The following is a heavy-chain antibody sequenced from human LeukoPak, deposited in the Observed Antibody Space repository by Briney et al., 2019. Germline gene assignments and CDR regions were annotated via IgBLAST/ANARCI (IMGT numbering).Heavy chain of an antibody. CDR1: GYTLTELS. Sequence: ASVKVSCKVSGYTLTELSMHWMRQAPGKGLEWMGGFDPEDGETIYAQKFQGRVTMTEDTSTDTAYMELSSLRSEDTAVYYCATAYTIFGVVTPTTNWFDPWGQGTLVTVSS. D-gene: IGHD3-3*01. V-gene: IGHV1-24*01. J-gene: IGHJ5*02. CDR2: FDPEDGET. CDR3: ATAYTIFGVVTPTTNWFDP.